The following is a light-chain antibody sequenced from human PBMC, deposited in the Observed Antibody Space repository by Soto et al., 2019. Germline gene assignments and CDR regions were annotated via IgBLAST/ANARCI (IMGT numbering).Light chain of an antibody. CDR3: ASFTRSVTVV. V-gene: IGLV2-14*03. CDR2: DVN. Sequence: QSVLTQPASVSGSPGQSITISCAGTSSDVGGYNYVSWCQQHPGKVPRLIISDVNKRPSGVSDRFSGSKSGNTASLTISGLQAEDEADYYCASFTRSVTVVFGGGTKLTVL. J-gene: IGLJ2*01. CDR1: SSDVGGYNY.